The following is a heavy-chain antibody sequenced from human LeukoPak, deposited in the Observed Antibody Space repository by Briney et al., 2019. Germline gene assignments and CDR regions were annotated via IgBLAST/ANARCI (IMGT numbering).Heavy chain of an antibody. CDR1: GYTFTGYY. V-gene: IGHV1-2*02. CDR2: INPNSGGT. CDR3: ARDFHSSGWYKASVI. Sequence: ASVKVSCKASGYTFTGYYMHWVRQAPGQGLEWMGWINPNSGGTNYAQKFQGRVTMTRDTSISTAYMELSRLRSDDTAVYYCARDFHSSGWYKASVIWGQGTMVTVSS. D-gene: IGHD6-19*01. J-gene: IGHJ3*02.